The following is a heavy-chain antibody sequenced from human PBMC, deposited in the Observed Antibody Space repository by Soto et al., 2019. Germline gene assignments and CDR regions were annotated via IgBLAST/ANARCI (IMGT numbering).Heavy chain of an antibody. Sequence: QVQLVESGGGVVQPGRSLTVSCAASGFTFSNYGMHWVRQAPDKGLEWVAVIWYDGSRKYYADSVKGRFTISRDDSRKTLYLEMNSLRVDDTAVYCCVREDSFRDSPAPWGQGTLVTVSS. J-gene: IGHJ5*02. CDR2: IWYDGSRK. D-gene: IGHD3-22*01. CDR3: VREDSFRDSPAP. V-gene: IGHV3-33*01. CDR1: GFTFSNYG.